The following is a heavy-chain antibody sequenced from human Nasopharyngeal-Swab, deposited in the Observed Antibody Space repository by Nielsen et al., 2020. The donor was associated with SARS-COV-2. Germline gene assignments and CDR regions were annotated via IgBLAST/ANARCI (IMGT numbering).Heavy chain of an antibody. Sequence: ASVKVSCKASGYTFTGYYMHGVRQAPGQGLEWMGWINPNSGGTNYAQKFQGWVTMTRHTSISTAYMELSRLRSDDTAVYYCARDHSRITGTTYYYGMDVWGQGTTVTVSS. CDR2: INPNSGGT. J-gene: IGHJ6*02. D-gene: IGHD1-7*01. CDR1: GYTFTGYY. CDR3: ARDHSRITGTTYYYGMDV. V-gene: IGHV1-2*04.